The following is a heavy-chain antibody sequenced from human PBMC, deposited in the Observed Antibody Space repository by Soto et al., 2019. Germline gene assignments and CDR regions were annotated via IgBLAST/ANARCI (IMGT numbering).Heavy chain of an antibody. D-gene: IGHD6-13*01. Sequence: PSETLSLTCAVSGGSISSSNWWSWVRQPPGKGLEWIGEIYHSGSTNYNPSLKSRVTISVDKSKNQFSLKLSSVTAADTAVYYCARVPGYSSSWSAGSYGMDVWGQGTTVTVSS. CDR1: GGSISSSNW. CDR3: ARVPGYSSSWSAGSYGMDV. J-gene: IGHJ6*02. CDR2: IYHSGST. V-gene: IGHV4-4*02.